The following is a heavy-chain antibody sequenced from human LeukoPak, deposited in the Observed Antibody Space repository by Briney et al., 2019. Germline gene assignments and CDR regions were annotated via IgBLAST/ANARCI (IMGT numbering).Heavy chain of an antibody. CDR2: ISYDGNNK. CDR1: GFTFSNYG. Sequence: PGRSLRLSCAASGFTFSNYGIHWVRQAPGKGLEWVAVISYDGNNKYYADSVKGRFTISRDNSKNTLFLQMNSLRAEDTAVYYCAKGVDYCSGGSCPADYWGPGTLVTVSS. CDR3: AKGVDYCSGGSCPADY. V-gene: IGHV3-30*18. D-gene: IGHD2-15*01. J-gene: IGHJ4*02.